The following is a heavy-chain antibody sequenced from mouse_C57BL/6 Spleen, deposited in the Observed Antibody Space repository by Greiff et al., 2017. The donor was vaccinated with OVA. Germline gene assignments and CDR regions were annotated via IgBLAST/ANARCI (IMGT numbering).Heavy chain of an antibody. Sequence: EVKLVESGPGLVKPSQSLSLTCSVTGYSITSGYYWNWIRQFPGNKLEWMGYISYDGSNNYNPSLKNRISITRDTSKNQFFLKLNSVTTEDTATYYCARVYDYDAHFDYWGQGTTLTVSS. D-gene: IGHD2-4*01. CDR2: ISYDGSN. V-gene: IGHV3-6*01. CDR3: ARVYDYDAHFDY. J-gene: IGHJ2*01. CDR1: GYSITSGYY.